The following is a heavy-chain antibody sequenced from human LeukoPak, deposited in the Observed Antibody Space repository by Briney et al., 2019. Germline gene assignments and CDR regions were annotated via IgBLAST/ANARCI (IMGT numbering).Heavy chain of an antibody. Sequence: ASVKVSCKASGGTFSSYTISWVRQAPGQGLEWMGRIIPILGIANYAQKFQGRVTITADKSTSTAYMELSSLRSEDTAAYYCARDMYYDFWSGYYTSLFFWGQGTLVTVSS. CDR2: IIPILGIA. CDR1: GGTFSSYT. D-gene: IGHD3-3*01. CDR3: ARDMYYDFWSGYYTSLFF. V-gene: IGHV1-69*04. J-gene: IGHJ4*02.